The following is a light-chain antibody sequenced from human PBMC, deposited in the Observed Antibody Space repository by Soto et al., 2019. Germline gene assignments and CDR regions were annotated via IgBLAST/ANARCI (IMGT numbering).Light chain of an antibody. CDR1: QSVTSN. V-gene: IGKV3-15*01. CDR2: GAS. Sequence: EIVMTQSPVTLSVSPGERATLSCRASQSVTSNLAWYQQKPGQAPRLLIYGASTRATGIPARSSGSGSGTEFTLTISNLQSEDFAIYYCQQFNDWPRTFGQGTKVEIK. J-gene: IGKJ1*01. CDR3: QQFNDWPRT.